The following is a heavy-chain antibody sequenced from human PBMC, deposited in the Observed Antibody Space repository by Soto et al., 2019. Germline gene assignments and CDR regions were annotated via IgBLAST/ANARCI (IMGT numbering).Heavy chain of an antibody. V-gene: IGHV4-61*01. Sequence: QVQLQESGPGLVKPSETLSLTCTVSGGSATSGSYYWSWIRQPPGKGLEWIGYIYYSGSTNYNPSLKSRVTISVDTSKNQFSLKLSSVTAADTAVYYCARAENYYDPFDYWGQGTLVTVSS. CDR3: ARAENYYDPFDY. D-gene: IGHD3-22*01. J-gene: IGHJ4*02. CDR2: IYYSGST. CDR1: GGSATSGSYY.